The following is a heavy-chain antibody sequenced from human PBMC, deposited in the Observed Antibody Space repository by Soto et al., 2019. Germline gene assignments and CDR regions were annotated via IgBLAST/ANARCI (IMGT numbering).Heavy chain of an antibody. CDR1: GFTFGDYA. D-gene: IGHD3-16*02. J-gene: IGHJ6*03. V-gene: IGHV3-49*03. CDR2: IRSKAYGGTT. CDR3: TRGVYDYIWGSYRYGGGYYYYYYMDV. Sequence: GGSLRLSCTASGFTFGDYAMSWFRQAPGKGLEWVGFIRSKAYGGTTEYAASVKGRFTISRDDSKSIAYLQMNSLKTEDTAVYYCTRGVYDYIWGSYRYGGGYYYYYYMDVWGKGTTVTVSS.